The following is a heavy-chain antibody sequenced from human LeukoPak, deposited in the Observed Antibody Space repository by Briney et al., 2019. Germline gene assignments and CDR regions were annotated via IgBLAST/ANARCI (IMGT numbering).Heavy chain of an antibody. D-gene: IGHD2-2*02. V-gene: IGHV3-66*02. J-gene: IGHJ4*02. CDR1: GFTVSNNY. CDR3: ARAPGPYCSSTSCYSLDY. Sequence: PGGSLRLSCAASGFTVSNNYMSWVRQAPGKGLEGVSVIYSGGSTYYADSVKGRFTISRDNSKNTLYLQMNSLSTEDTAVYYCARAPGPYCSSTSCYSLDYWGQGTLVTVSS. CDR2: IYSGGST.